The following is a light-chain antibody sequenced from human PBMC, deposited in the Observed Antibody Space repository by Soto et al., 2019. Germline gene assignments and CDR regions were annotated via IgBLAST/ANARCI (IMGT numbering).Light chain of an antibody. Sequence: QSVLTQPASVSGSPGQSITISCAGSSSDVGGYKYVSWYQQHPGKALKLMIYEVSNRPSGVSNRFSGSKSGNTASLTISGLQAEDEADYYCSSYTSSSTYVFGTGTKVTVL. J-gene: IGLJ1*01. CDR3: SSYTSSSTYV. CDR2: EVS. CDR1: SSDVGGYKY. V-gene: IGLV2-14*01.